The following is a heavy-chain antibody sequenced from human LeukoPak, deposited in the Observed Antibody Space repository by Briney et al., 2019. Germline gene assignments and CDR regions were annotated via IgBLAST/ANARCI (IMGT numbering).Heavy chain of an antibody. Sequence: GGSLRLSCAASGFTFSSYAMSWVRQAPGKGLEWVSAISGSGGSTYYADSVKGRFTISRDNSKNTLYLQMNSLRAEDTAVYYCAKDLVYERQFSFLVSTFDYWGQGTLVTVSS. V-gene: IGHV3-23*01. D-gene: IGHD3-3*01. J-gene: IGHJ4*02. CDR1: GFTFSSYA. CDR3: AKDLVYERQFSFLVSTFDY. CDR2: ISGSGGST.